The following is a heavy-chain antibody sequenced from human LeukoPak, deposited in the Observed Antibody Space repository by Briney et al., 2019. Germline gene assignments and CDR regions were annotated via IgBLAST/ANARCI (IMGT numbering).Heavy chain of an antibody. V-gene: IGHV3-30*02. CDR2: IRYDGSRE. CDR1: GLTFSGYD. D-gene: IGHD3-10*01. Sequence: PGGSLRLSCVTSGLTFSGYDMDWVRQAPGKGLEWVSFIRYDGSREFYADSVKGRFTISRDNSKDTLYLQMNSLRPDDTAVYYCVGDFDYWGQGTLVTVSS. J-gene: IGHJ4*02. CDR3: VGDFDY.